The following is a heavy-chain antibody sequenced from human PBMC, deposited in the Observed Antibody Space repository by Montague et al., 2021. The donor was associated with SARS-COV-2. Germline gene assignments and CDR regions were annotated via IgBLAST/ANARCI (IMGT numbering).Heavy chain of an antibody. CDR3: ARDGSLRFGILISPRHYYYGMDF. V-gene: IGHV4-39*07. Sequence: SETLSLTCTVSGGSISSSSYYWGWIRQPPGKGLEWIGSINYSGSTYYNPSLKSRVTIAVDTTKNQFYLKLSSVTAADTAEYYCARDGSLRFGILISPRHYYYGMDFWGQGTTVTVSS. J-gene: IGHJ6*02. D-gene: IGHD3-16*01. CDR2: INYSGST. CDR1: GGSISSSSYY.